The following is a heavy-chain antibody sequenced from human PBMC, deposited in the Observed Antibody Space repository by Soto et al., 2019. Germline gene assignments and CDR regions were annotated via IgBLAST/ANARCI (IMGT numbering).Heavy chain of an antibody. D-gene: IGHD5-18*01. CDR3: ARRGYSYGYYFDY. Sequence: SETLSLTCTVSGGSISSGGYYWSWIRQHPGKGLEWIGYIYYSGSTYYNPSLKSRVTISVDTSKNQFSLKLSSVTAADTAVYYCARRGYSYGYYFDYWGQGTLVTVSS. J-gene: IGHJ4*02. CDR1: GGSISSGGYY. V-gene: IGHV4-31*03. CDR2: IYYSGST.